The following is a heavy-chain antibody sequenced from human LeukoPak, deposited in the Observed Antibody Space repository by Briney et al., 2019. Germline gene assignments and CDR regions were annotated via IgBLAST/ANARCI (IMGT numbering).Heavy chain of an antibody. Sequence: ASVKVSRKASGYTFTSYGISWVRQAPGQGLEWMGWISAYNGNTNYAQKLQGRDTMTTDTSTSTAYMELRSLRSDDTAVYYCARDADVLLWFGELLRGAWFDPWGQGTLVTVSS. D-gene: IGHD3-10*01. CDR3: ARDADVLLWFGELLRGAWFDP. V-gene: IGHV1-18*04. CDR1: GYTFTSYG. CDR2: ISAYNGNT. J-gene: IGHJ5*02.